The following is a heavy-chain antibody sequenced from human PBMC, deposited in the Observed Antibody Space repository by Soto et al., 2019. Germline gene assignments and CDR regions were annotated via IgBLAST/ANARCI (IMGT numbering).Heavy chain of an antibody. D-gene: IGHD1-26*01. V-gene: IGHV3-30*04. CDR3: ASLIVGSFYGVDL. Sequence: QAQLVESGGGVVQPGRSLRLSCAASKFTFNNYAMHWVRQAPGKGLEWLAFISYDGSNRLYADSVKGRFTISRDNSKNMLYLQMNNLGVEDTAVYYCASLIVGSFYGVDLWGQGTTVTVSS. CDR2: ISYDGSNR. CDR1: KFTFNNYA. J-gene: IGHJ6*02.